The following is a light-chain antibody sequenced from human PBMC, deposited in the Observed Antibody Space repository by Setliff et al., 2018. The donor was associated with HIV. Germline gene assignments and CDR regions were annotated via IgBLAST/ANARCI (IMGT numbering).Light chain of an antibody. CDR3: CSYAGNSTYV. V-gene: IGLV2-23*02. J-gene: IGLJ1*01. CDR2: EVT. CDR1: SSDVGSHNL. Sequence: SALTQPASVSGSPGQSVTISCSGTSSDVGSHNLVSWYQQHPDKAPKVMIYEVTKRPSGISNRFSCSKSGNTASLTISGLQAEDEADYYCCSYAGNSTYVFGTGTKVTVL.